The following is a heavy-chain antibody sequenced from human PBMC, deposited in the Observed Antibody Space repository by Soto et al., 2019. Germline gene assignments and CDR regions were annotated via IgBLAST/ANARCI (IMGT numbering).Heavy chain of an antibody. D-gene: IGHD3-10*01. Sequence: EVQLLESGGGLVQPGGSLRLSCAGSGFTFLSCSLHWVCQVPGKGLEWVASVGGFGDNTCYADSVKGRFTISRDDSQNPLYLYMNSRRVEATAVAVCAKRGAASGRSPPLINYWGQGTLVTVSS. V-gene: IGHV3-23*01. J-gene: IGHJ4*02. CDR1: GFTFLSCS. CDR2: VGGFGDNT. CDR3: AKRGAASGRSPPLINY.